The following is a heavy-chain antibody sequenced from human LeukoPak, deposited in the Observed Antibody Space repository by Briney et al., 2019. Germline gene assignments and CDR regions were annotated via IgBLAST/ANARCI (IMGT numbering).Heavy chain of an antibody. D-gene: IGHD3-22*01. CDR3: ARRFNYYDSSGYYEGFYFDY. CDR1: GYTFTSYG. V-gene: IGHV1-18*01. CDR2: ISAYNGNT. J-gene: IGHJ4*02. Sequence: SVKVSCKASGYTFTSYGISWVRQAPGQGLEWMGWISAYNGNTNYAQKLQGRVTMTTDTSTSTAYMELRSLRSDDTAVYYCARRFNYYDSSGYYEGFYFDYWGQGTLVTVSS.